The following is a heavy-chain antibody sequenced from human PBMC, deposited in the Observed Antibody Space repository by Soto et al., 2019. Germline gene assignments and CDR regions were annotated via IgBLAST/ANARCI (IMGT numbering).Heavy chain of an antibody. V-gene: IGHV4-59*01. J-gene: IGHJ4*02. D-gene: IGHD3-16*01. CDR1: GGSISSYY. Sequence: QVQLQESGPGLVKPSETLSLTCTVSGGSISSYYWSRIRQPPGKGLEWIGYIYYSGSTNYNPSLKSRVTISVDTSKNQFSLKLSSVTAADTAVYYCARAWGYYFDYWGQGTLVTVSS. CDR2: IYYSGST. CDR3: ARAWGYYFDY.